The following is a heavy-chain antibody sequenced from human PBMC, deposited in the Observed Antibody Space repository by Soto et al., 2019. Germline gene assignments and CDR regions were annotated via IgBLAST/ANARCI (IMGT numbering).Heavy chain of an antibody. J-gene: IGHJ4*02. CDR1: GYIFTDYY. CDR2: INPNSGGT. D-gene: IGHD5-18*01. CDR3: ARERGSALVRTYSFDY. Sequence: ASVKVSCKASGYIFTDYYMHWVRQAPGQELGWMGRINPNSGGTNYAQKFQGRVTMTRDTSISTAYTELSSLRSEDTAVYYCARERGSALVRTYSFDYWGQGTLVTVSS. V-gene: IGHV1-2*06.